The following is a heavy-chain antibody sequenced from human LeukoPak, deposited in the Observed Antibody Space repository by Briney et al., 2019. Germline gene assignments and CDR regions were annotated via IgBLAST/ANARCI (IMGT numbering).Heavy chain of an antibody. V-gene: IGHV1-8*01. J-gene: IGHJ4*02. CDR3: ARSYTAMDPFDY. D-gene: IGHD5-18*01. CDR2: MNPNSGNT. CDR1: GYTFTSYD. Sequence: GASVKVSCKASGYTFTSYDINWVRQATGQGLEWMGWMNPNSGNTGYAQKFQGRVTMTRSTSISTAYMELSSLRSEDTAVYYCARSYTAMDPFDYWGQGTLVTVSS.